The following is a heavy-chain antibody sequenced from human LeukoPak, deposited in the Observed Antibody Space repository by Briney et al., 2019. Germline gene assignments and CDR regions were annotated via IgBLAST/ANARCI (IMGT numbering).Heavy chain of an antibody. V-gene: IGHV4-34*01. CDR3: ARGPGSYYYYYMDV. J-gene: IGHJ6*03. CDR1: GGSLSNYY. CDR2: INHSGST. D-gene: IGHD7-27*01. Sequence: PSETLSLTCAVYGGSLSNYYLSWIRQPPGKGLEWIGEINHSGSTNYNPSLKSRVTISVDTSKNQFSLKLSSVTAADTAVYYCARGPGSYYYYYMDVWGKGTTVTVSS.